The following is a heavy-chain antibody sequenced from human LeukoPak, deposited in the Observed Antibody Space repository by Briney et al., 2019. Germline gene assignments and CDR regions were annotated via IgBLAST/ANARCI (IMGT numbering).Heavy chain of an antibody. CDR2: INHSGST. CDR3: ASNIVVVTATHFDY. Sequence: SETLSLTCAVYGGSFSGYYWSWIRQPPGKGLEWIGEINHSGSTNYNSSLKSRVTISVDTSKNQFSLKLSSVTAADTAVYYCASNIVVVTATHFDYWGQGTLVTVS. CDR1: GGSFSGYY. V-gene: IGHV4-34*01. J-gene: IGHJ4*02. D-gene: IGHD2-21*02.